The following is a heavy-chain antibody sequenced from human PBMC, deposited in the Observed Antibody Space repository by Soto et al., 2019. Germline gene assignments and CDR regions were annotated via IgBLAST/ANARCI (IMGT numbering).Heavy chain of an antibody. J-gene: IGHJ6*03. D-gene: IGHD4-17*01. Sequence: GGSLRLSCAASGFTFSSYWLSWVRQAPGKGLEWVANIKQDGSEKYYVDSVKGRFTISRDNAKSSLYLQMNSLRAEDTAVYYCARELEEGLRSGYYYYYMDVWGKGTTVTVSS. CDR2: IKQDGSEK. V-gene: IGHV3-7*01. CDR1: GFTFSSYW. CDR3: ARELEEGLRSGYYYYYMDV.